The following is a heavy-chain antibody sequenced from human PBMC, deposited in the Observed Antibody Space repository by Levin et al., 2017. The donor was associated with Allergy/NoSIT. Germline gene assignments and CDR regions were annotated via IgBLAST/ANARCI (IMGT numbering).Heavy chain of an antibody. J-gene: IGHJ5*02. Sequence: SETLSLTCTVSGGSISSYYWSWIRQSPGKRPEWIGYIHYTGYTNYSPSLKSRVTISLDTSKNQFSLKLTSETAADTAVYSCARSAHVTVIPAAIFAFDPWGQGILVTVSS. D-gene: IGHD2-2*01. V-gene: IGHV4-59*08. CDR1: GGSISSYY. CDR3: ARSAHVTVIPAAIFAFDP. CDR2: IHYTGYT.